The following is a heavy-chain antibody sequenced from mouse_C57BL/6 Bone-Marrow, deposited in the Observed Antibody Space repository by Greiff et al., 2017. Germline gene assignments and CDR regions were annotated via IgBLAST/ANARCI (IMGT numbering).Heavy chain of an antibody. Sequence: VQLQQSGTELVKPGASVKLSCKASGYTFTSYWMHWVKQRPGQGLEWIGNINPSNGGTNYNEKFKSKATLTVDKSSSTAYMQLSSLTSEDSAVYYCARAPFYYYGSSYNAMDYWGQGTSVTVSS. J-gene: IGHJ4*01. CDR1: GYTFTSYW. CDR3: ARAPFYYYGSSYNAMDY. V-gene: IGHV1-53*01. D-gene: IGHD1-1*01. CDR2: INPSNGGT.